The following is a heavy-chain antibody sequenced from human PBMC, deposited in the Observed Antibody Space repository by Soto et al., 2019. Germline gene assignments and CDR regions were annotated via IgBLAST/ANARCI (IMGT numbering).Heavy chain of an antibody. CDR2: IYWDDDK. D-gene: IGHD3-16*01. J-gene: IGHJ4*02. Sequence: QITLKESGPTLVKPTQTLTLTRTFSGFSLSTSGVGVGWIREPPGEALEWLALIYWDDDKRYSPSLKSRLTITKDTSKNQVVLTMTNMDPVDTATYYCALRRRGSYFDYWGQGTLVTVSS. CDR1: GFSLSTSGVG. CDR3: ALRRRGSYFDY. V-gene: IGHV2-5*02.